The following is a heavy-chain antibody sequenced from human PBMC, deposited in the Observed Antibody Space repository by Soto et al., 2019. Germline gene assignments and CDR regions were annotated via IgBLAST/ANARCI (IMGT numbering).Heavy chain of an antibody. D-gene: IGHD6-25*01. V-gene: IGHV3-23*01. CDR1: GFLFSGYA. CDR2: ITGGGDNI. Sequence: GGSLRLSCEVSGFLFSGYAMTWVRQAPGKGLEWVSSITGGGDNIKYADSVRGRFTLSRDKSKNTLSLHMNILKDEDTAVYFCARSHVVVVAAVLDSWGQGTLVTVSS. J-gene: IGHJ4*02. CDR3: ARSHVVVVAAVLDS.